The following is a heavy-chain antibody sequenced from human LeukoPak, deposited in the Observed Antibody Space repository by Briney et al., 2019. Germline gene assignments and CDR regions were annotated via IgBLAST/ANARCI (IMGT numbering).Heavy chain of an antibody. Sequence: SSETLSLTCAVYGGSFSGYYWSWIRQPPGKGLEWIGEINHSGSTNYNPSLKSRVTMSVDTSKNQFSLKLSSVTAADTAVYYCARGRYGDYGRYYYYGMDVWGQGTTVTVSS. J-gene: IGHJ6*02. V-gene: IGHV4-34*01. CDR3: ARGRYGDYGRYYYYGMDV. CDR2: INHSGST. D-gene: IGHD4-17*01. CDR1: GGSFSGYY.